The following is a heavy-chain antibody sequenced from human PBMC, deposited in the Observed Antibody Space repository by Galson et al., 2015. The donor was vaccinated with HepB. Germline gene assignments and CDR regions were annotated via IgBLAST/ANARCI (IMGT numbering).Heavy chain of an antibody. V-gene: IGHV1-18*04. D-gene: IGHD3-16*02. CDR3: ARAPMITFGGVIVAYNWFDP. CDR1: GYTFTSYG. CDR2: ISAYNGNT. Sequence: SVKVSCKASGYTFTSYGISWVRQAPGQGLEWMGWISAYNGNTNYAQKLQGRVTMTTDTSTSTAYMELRSLRSDDTAVYYCARAPMITFGGVIVAYNWFDPWGQGTLVTVSS. J-gene: IGHJ5*02.